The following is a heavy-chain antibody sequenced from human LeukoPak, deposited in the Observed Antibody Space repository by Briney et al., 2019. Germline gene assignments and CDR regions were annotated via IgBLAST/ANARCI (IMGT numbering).Heavy chain of an antibody. V-gene: IGHV1-69*01. CDR2: VIPIFGTA. Sequence: SGKGSCQASGGTFSNYAISWVRPAPGQGLEWMGGVIPIFGTANYSQKFQGRVTITADESTSTAYMELSSLRSEDTAVYYCARAGNHYDILSGYGWFDPWGQGTLVTVSS. D-gene: IGHD3-9*01. CDR1: GGTFSNYA. CDR3: ARAGNHYDILSGYGWFDP. J-gene: IGHJ5*02.